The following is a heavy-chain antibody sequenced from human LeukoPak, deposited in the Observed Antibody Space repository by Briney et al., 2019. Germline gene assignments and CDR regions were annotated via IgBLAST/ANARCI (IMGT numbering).Heavy chain of an antibody. CDR1: GFTFSSYW. D-gene: IGHD5-12*01. Sequence: GGSLRLSCAASGFTFSSYWMSWVRQAPGKGLEWVAVISYDGSNKYYADSVKGRFTISRDNSKNALYLQMNSLRAEDTAVYYCAKLQVGYSGYGDHFDYWGQGTLVTVSS. J-gene: IGHJ4*02. V-gene: IGHV3-30*18. CDR2: ISYDGSNK. CDR3: AKLQVGYSGYGDHFDY.